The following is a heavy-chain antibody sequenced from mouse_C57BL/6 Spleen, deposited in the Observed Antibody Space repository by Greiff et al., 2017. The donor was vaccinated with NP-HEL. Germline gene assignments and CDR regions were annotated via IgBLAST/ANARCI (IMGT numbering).Heavy chain of an antibody. CDR3: ARRSDY. V-gene: IGHV1-50*01. CDR2: IDPSDSYT. CDR1: GYTFTSYW. Sequence: QVQLKQPGAELVKPGASVKLSCKASGYTFTSYWMQWVKQRPGQGLEWIGEIDPSDSYTNYNQKFKGKATLTVDTSSSTAFMQISSLTSEDSAVYYCARRSDYWGQGTTLTVSS. J-gene: IGHJ2*01.